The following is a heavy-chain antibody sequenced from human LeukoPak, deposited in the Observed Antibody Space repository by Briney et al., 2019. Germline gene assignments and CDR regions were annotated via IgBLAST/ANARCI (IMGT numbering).Heavy chain of an antibody. V-gene: IGHV3-15*01. CDR1: GFTFSNAW. CDR2: IKSKTVGATT. Sequence: GGSLRLSCAASGFTFSNAWMSWVRQAPGKGLEWVGRIKSKTVGATTDYTAPVQGRFTISRDDSENTLYLQMNSLKTEDTAVYYCTTDFGLFYWGQGTLVTVSS. D-gene: IGHD3-10*01. CDR3: TTDFGLFY. J-gene: IGHJ4*02.